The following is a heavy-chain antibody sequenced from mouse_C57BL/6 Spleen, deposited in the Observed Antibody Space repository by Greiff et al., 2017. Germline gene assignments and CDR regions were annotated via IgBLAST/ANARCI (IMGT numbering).Heavy chain of an antibody. CDR3: AREGRDYDYDGAWFAY. CDR1: GYTFPSSW. J-gene: IGHJ3*01. V-gene: IGHV1-72*01. Sequence: VQLQQPGAELVKPGASVKLSCKASGYTFPSSWMHWVKQRPGRGLAWIGRIAPNRGGTNYNEKFKSKATLTVDKPSSTADMQRSSLTAEESAVYYCAREGRDYDYDGAWFAYWGQGTLVTVSA. CDR2: IAPNRGGT. D-gene: IGHD2-4*01.